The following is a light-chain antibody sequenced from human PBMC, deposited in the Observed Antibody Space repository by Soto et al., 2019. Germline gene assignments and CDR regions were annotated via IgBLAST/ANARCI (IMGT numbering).Light chain of an antibody. CDR2: DAS. V-gene: IGKV1-5*01. CDR1: QSVFSW. Sequence: DIQMTQSPSTLSASVGDRVTITCRASQSVFSWLAWYQQKPGQAPKLLIYDASTLEGGVPSRFSGSGSGTEFTLTIGGLQPDDFATYHCQQYTIFSWSFGQGTKVEVK. CDR3: QQYTIFSWS. J-gene: IGKJ1*01.